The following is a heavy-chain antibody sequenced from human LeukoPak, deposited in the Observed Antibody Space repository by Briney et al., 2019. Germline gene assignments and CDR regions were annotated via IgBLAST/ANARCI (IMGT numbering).Heavy chain of an antibody. CDR2: IWYDGSNK. J-gene: IGHJ4*02. V-gene: IGHV3-33*06. CDR3: AKDLSDATMVRSNYYFDY. Sequence: GSLRLSCAASGFTFSSYGMHWVRQAPGKGLEWVAVIWYDGSNKYYADSVKGRFTISRDNSKNTLYLQMNSLRAEDTAEYYCAKDLSDATMVRSNYYFDYWGLGTLVTVSS. D-gene: IGHD5-18*01. CDR1: GFTFSSYG.